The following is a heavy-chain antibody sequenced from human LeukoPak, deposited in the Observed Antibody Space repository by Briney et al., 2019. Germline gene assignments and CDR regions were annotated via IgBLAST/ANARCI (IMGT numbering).Heavy chain of an antibody. V-gene: IGHV3-11*05. J-gene: IGHJ4*02. D-gene: IGHD3-22*01. CDR2: ISLSSSFA. Sequence: GGSLRLSCVTSGFIFNDYYMSWIRQAPGKGLEWISYISLSSSFANYAESIKGRFTTSRDNAKNSLSLHMNSLGAEDTAMYYCARDDSSGSHFDSWGQGTLVTVSS. CDR1: GFIFNDYY. CDR3: ARDDSSGSHFDS.